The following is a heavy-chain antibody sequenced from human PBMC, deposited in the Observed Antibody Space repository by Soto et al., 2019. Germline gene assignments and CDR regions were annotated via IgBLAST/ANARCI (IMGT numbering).Heavy chain of an antibody. CDR2: IIPIFGTA. Sequence: GASVKVSCKASGVTFSSYAISWVRQAPGQGLEWMGGIIPIFGTANYAQKFQGRVTITADESTSTAYMELSSLRSEDTAVYYCARSSIAARLYYYGMDAWGQGTTVTVSS. J-gene: IGHJ6*02. CDR3: ARSSIAARLYYYGMDA. V-gene: IGHV1-69*13. D-gene: IGHD6-6*01. CDR1: GVTFSSYA.